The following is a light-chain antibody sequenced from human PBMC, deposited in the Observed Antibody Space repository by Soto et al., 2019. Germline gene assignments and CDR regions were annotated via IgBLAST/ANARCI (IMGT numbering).Light chain of an antibody. CDR1: SSNFAINP. V-gene: IGLV1-44*01. Sequence: QTVLTQPPSVSGTHGRMVTISCSGSSSNFAINPVNWYQHLPGAAPRLLIYETDRRSTGVPDRFPASKSDTPASLAISGLTSEDEADYYCEAWDETLDGLYVFGTGTKVTVL. J-gene: IGLJ1*01. CDR2: ETD. CDR3: EAWDETLDGLYV.